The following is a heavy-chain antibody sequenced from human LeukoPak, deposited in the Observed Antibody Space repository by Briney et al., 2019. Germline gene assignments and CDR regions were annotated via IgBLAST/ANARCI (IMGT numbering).Heavy chain of an antibody. CDR3: ARDGPRPPLVGVLVGAFDI. V-gene: IGHV3-11*04. D-gene: IGHD1-26*01. J-gene: IGHJ3*02. Sequence: KPGGSLRLSCAASGFTFSDYYMSWIRQAPGKGLEWVSYISSSGSSIYYADSVKGRFTISRDNAKNSLYLQMNSPRAEDTAVYYCARDGPRPPLVGVLVGAFDIWGQGTMVTVSS. CDR1: GFTFSDYY. CDR2: ISSSGSSI.